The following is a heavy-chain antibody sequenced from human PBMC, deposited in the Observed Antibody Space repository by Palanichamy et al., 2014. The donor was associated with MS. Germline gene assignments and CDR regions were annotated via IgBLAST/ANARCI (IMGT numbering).Heavy chain of an antibody. CDR3: AKDKVPDGAYDLDY. CDR1: GFTFRTFY. J-gene: IGHJ4*02. CDR2: ISGNSAAT. D-gene: IGHD5-12*01. V-gene: IGHV3-23*01. Sequence: EVHLLESGGGVVQPGGSLRLSCAASGFTFRTFYMSWVRQGSXKRGLEWVAMISGNSAATYYADSVKGRFTISRDNSRNTLYLQMTNLRPEDTAVYYCAKDKVPDGAYDLDYWGQGTLVTVSS.